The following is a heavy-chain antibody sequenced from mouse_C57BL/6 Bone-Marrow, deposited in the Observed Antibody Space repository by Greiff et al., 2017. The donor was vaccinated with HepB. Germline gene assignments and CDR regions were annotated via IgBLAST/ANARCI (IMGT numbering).Heavy chain of an antibody. Sequence: EVNLVESGGGLVKPGGSLKLSCAASGFTFSSYAMSWVRQTPEKRLEWVATISDGGSYTYYPDNVKGRFTISRDNAKNNLYLQMSHLKSEDTAMYYCARDTTVVSWYYFDYWGQGTTLTVSS. D-gene: IGHD1-1*01. CDR2: ISDGGSYT. J-gene: IGHJ2*01. CDR1: GFTFSSYA. V-gene: IGHV5-4*01. CDR3: ARDTTVVSWYYFDY.